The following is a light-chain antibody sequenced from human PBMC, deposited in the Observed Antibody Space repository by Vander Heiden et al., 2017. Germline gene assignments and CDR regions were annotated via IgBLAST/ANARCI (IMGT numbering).Light chain of an antibody. V-gene: IGLV1-44*01. CDR1: SPNIGINT. CDR3: AAWDDSLNGVV. J-gene: IGLJ2*01. CDR2: SNN. Sequence: QSVLTQPPSASGTPGQRVTISCSGSSPNIGINTVNWYQQLPGTAPKLLIYSNNQRPSGVPDRFSGSKSGTSASLAISGLQSEDEADYYCAAWDDSLNGVVFGGGTKLTVL.